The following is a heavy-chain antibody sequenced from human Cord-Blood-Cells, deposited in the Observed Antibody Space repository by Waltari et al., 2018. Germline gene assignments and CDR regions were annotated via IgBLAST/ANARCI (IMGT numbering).Heavy chain of an antibody. D-gene: IGHD1-26*01. V-gene: IGHV1-69*01. Sequence: QVQLVQSGAEVKKPGSSVKVSCKASGGTFSSYAISWVRQAPGQGLEWMGGIIPIFGTANYEQKFQGRVTITADESTSTAYMELSSLRSEDTAVYYCARDLATTDYYYYYGMDVWGQGTTVTVSS. CDR1: GGTFSSYA. J-gene: IGHJ6*02. CDR2: IIPIFGTA. CDR3: ARDLATTDYYYYYGMDV.